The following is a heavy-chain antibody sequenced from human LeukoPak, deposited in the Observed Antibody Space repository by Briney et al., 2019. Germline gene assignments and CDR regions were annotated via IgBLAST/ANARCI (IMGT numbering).Heavy chain of an antibody. J-gene: IGHJ4*02. CDR3: ARVAEGSYDILTGYIIGPPKYYFDY. D-gene: IGHD3-9*01. V-gene: IGHV3-11*04. CDR1: GFTFSDYY. Sequence: PGGSLRLSCAASGFTFSDYYMSWIRQAPGKGLEWVSYISSSGSTIYYADSVKGRFTISRDNAKNSLYLQMNSLRAEDTAVYYCARVAEGSYDILTGYIIGPPKYYFDYWGQGTLVTVSS. CDR2: ISSSGSTI.